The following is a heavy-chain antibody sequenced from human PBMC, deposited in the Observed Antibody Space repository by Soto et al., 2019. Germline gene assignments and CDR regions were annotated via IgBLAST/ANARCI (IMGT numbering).Heavy chain of an antibody. Sequence: SETLSLTCAVYGVSFSGYYWSWIRQPPGKGLEWIGEINHSGSTNYNPSLKSRVTISVDTSKNQFSLKLSSVTAADTAVYYCARRSAAAGIHGMDVWGQGTTVT. CDR3: ARRSAAAGIHGMDV. V-gene: IGHV4-34*01. D-gene: IGHD6-13*01. J-gene: IGHJ6*02. CDR2: INHSGST. CDR1: GVSFSGYY.